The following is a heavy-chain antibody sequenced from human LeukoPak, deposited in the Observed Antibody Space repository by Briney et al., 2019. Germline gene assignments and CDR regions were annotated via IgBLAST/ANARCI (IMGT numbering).Heavy chain of an antibody. CDR3: AREDLAAAGTVDP. V-gene: IGHV4-59*01. CDR1: GGSISSYY. D-gene: IGHD6-13*01. Sequence: SETLSLTCTVSGGSISSYYWSWIRQPPGKGLEWIGYIYYSGSTNYNPSLKSRVTISVDTSKNQFSLKLSSVTAADTAVYYCAREDLAAAGTVDPWGQGTLVTVSS. J-gene: IGHJ5*02. CDR2: IYYSGST.